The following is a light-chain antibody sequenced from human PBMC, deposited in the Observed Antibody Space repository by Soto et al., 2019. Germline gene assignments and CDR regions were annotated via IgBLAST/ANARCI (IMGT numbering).Light chain of an antibody. CDR1: QSVSSY. CDR2: DAS. V-gene: IGKV3-11*01. Sequence: EVGLSQSPAAVSLSPGERATLSCRARQSVSSYLAGYQQQPRQAPRLLIYDASNRATGIPARFSGSGSGTNFTLTISSLEPEDFAVYYCQQRSTWPPIPFGRGTRPAI. J-gene: IGKJ5*01. CDR3: QQRSTWPPIP.